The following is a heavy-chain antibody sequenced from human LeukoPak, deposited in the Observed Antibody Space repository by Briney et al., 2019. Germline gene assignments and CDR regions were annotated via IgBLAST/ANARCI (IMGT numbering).Heavy chain of an antibody. CDR1: GGSFSGYY. J-gene: IGHJ4*02. V-gene: IGHV4-34*01. CDR3: ARENVAGYYFDY. Sequence: SETLSLTCAVYGGSFSGYYWSWIRQPPGKGLEWIGEINHSGSTNYNPSLKSRVTISVGTSKNQFSLKLSSVTAADTAVYYCARENVAGYYFDYWGQGTLVTVSS. CDR2: INHSGST. D-gene: IGHD6-19*01.